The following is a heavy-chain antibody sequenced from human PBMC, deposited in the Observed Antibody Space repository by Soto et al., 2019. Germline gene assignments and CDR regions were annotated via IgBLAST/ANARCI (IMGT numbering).Heavy chain of an antibody. D-gene: IGHD3-10*01. Sequence: QVQLQESGPGLVKPSQTLSLTCTVSGGSISSGGYYWSWIRQHPGKGLEWIGYLYYSGSTYYNPYLKSRVTITVDTSKNQFSLKLSSVTAADTAVYYCARDVLGKPPDNWFDPWGQGTLVTGSS. J-gene: IGHJ5*02. CDR3: ARDVLGKPPDNWFDP. V-gene: IGHV4-31*03. CDR2: LYYSGST. CDR1: GGSISSGGYY.